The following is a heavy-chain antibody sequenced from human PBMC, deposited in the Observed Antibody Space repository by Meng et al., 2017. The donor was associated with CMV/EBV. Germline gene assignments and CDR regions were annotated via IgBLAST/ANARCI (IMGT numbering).Heavy chain of an antibody. CDR1: GFTFGSYD. D-gene: IGHD2-15*01. V-gene: IGHV3-23*01. J-gene: IGHJ2*01. CDR2: ISGSGGST. Sequence: SGFTFGSYDMTWVRQAAGRGLEWVSHISGSGGSTYYDDYVEGRFPISRDNTKNTMYLQMNSLRAEDTALYYCAAARWTATDYWYFDLWGRGTLVTVSS. CDR3: AAARWTATDYWYFDL.